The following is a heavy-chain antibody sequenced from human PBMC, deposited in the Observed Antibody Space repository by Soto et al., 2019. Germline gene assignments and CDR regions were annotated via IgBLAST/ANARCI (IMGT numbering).Heavy chain of an antibody. CDR2: IKSKTDGGTT. CDR3: TTDSEGGSDH. Sequence: EVQLVESGGGLVKPGGSLRLSCAASGFTFSNVWMSWVRQAPGKGLEWVGRIKSKTDGGTTDYVTSVKGRFTISRDDSKNMLYLQMSSLKTEDTAAYYCTTDSEGGSDHWGQGTLVNVSS. CDR1: GFTFSNVW. D-gene: IGHD5-12*01. V-gene: IGHV3-15*01. J-gene: IGHJ4*02.